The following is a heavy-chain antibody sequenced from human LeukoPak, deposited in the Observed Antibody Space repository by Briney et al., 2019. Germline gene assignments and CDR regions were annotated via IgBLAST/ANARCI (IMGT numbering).Heavy chain of an antibody. CDR2: IYHSGST. D-gene: IGHD5-18*01. CDR1: GYSISSGYY. J-gene: IGHJ4*02. Sequence: PSETLSLTCTVSGYSISSGYYWGWIRQPPGKGLEWIGSIYHSGSTYYNPSLKSRVTISVDTSKNQFSLKLSSVTAADTAVYYCARWDTAMTIGFDYWGQGTLVTVSS. CDR3: ARWDTAMTIGFDY. V-gene: IGHV4-38-2*02.